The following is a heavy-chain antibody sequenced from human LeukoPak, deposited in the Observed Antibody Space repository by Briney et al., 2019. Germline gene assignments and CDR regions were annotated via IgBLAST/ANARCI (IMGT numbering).Heavy chain of an antibody. Sequence: ASVKASCKASEYXFSVYHIHWVRQAPGQGREWMAGINPDSGDTNYAQKLQGRVTMTRDRSIRTAYMEVSSLRYDDTAVYYCALIPGGSWAFDYWGQGTLVTVSS. J-gene: IGHJ4*02. CDR3: ALIPGGSWAFDY. CDR1: EYXFSVYH. V-gene: IGHV1-2*02. CDR2: INPDSGDT. D-gene: IGHD6-13*01.